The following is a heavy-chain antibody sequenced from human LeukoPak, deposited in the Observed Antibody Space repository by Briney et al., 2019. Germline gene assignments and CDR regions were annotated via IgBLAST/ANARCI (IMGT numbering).Heavy chain of an antibody. Sequence: PGGSLRLSCAASGFTFSSYWMNWVRQAPGKGLVWVSRIASDRSSTTYADSVKGRFSISRDSAKDTLYLQMNSLRVEDTAVYFCARGRPHGNDYWGQGTLVTVSS. CDR2: IASDRSST. CDR3: ARGRPHGNDY. V-gene: IGHV3-74*01. CDR1: GFTFSSYW. D-gene: IGHD4-23*01. J-gene: IGHJ4*02.